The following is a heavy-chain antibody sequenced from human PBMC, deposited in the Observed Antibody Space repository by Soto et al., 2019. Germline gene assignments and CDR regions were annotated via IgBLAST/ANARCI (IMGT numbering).Heavy chain of an antibody. V-gene: IGHV1-69*02. CDR2: IIPILGIA. J-gene: IGHJ4*02. Sequence: QVQLVQSGAEVKKPGSSVKVSCKASGGTFSSYTISWVRQAPGQGLEWMGRIIPILGIANYAQKFQGRVTITADKSTSTAYMERSSLRSEDTAVYYCARAPTSSGWYDVRNFDYWGQGTLVTVSS. CDR3: ARAPTSSGWYDVRNFDY. D-gene: IGHD6-19*01. CDR1: GGTFSSYT.